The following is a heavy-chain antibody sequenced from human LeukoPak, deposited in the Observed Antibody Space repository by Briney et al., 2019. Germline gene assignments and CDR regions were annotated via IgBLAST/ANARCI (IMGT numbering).Heavy chain of an antibody. CDR2: IYSGGST. Sequence: PGGSLRLSCAASGFTVSSNYMSWVRQAPGKGLEWVSIIYSGGSTYYADSVKGRFTISRDNSKNTLSLQMNSLRAEDTAVYYCATASTWYRGKAFDYWGQGTLVTVSS. V-gene: IGHV3-53*01. J-gene: IGHJ4*02. D-gene: IGHD1-26*01. CDR3: ATASTWYRGKAFDY. CDR1: GFTVSSNY.